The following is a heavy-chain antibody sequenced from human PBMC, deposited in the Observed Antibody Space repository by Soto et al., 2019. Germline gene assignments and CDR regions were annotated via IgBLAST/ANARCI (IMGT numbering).Heavy chain of an antibody. V-gene: IGHV6-1*01. D-gene: IGHD6-13*01. J-gene: IGHJ5*01. CDR3: AQGGATAGTAWFDS. Sequence: SQTLSLTCAISGDSVSSNTAAWDWIRQSPSRGLEWLGRTYYRSNWYSEYAVSVKRRITITPDTSQNQVFLQMDSVTPEDTAVYYCAQGGATAGTAWFDSWGQGTLVTVSS. CDR1: GDSVSSNTAA. CDR2: TYYRSNWYS.